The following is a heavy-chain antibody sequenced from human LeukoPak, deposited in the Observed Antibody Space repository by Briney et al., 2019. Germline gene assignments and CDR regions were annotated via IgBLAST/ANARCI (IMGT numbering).Heavy chain of an antibody. V-gene: IGHV3-23*01. CDR2: ISGIGGST. D-gene: IGHD5-18*01. J-gene: IGHJ4*02. CDR3: AKEVYSYGLAAFDY. CDR1: GFTFSSYS. Sequence: GGTLRLSCAVSGFTFSSYSMTWVRPAPGKGLEWVSAISGIGGSTSYADSAKGGFTISWDNPKTTLSLQMNSLTPQDTLVNYCAKEVYSYGLAAFDYWGEGTLVTVSS.